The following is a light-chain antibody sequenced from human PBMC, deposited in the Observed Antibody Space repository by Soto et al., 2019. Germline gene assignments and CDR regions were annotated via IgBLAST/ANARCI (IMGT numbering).Light chain of an antibody. V-gene: IGLV2-14*01. CDR1: SSDVGGYTY. Sequence: QSALTQPASVSGSPGQSITISCTGTSSDVGGYTYVSWYQQHPGKAPKLMIYEISNRPSGVSKRFSASKSGNTASLTISGLQAEDAADYYCSSYTSSSTLVFGTGTKLTVL. CDR3: SSYTSSSTLV. J-gene: IGLJ1*01. CDR2: EIS.